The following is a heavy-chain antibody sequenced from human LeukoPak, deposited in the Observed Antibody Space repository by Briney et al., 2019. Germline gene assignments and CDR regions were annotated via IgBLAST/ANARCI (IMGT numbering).Heavy chain of an antibody. CDR2: IYYSGRT. CDR1: DDFIRSNNYY. J-gene: IGHJ5*02. V-gene: IGHV4-39*01. CDR3: ARHFPHMVPSGWNQGWFDT. D-gene: IGHD6-19*01. Sequence: SETLSLTCTVSDDFIRSNNYYWGWVRQPPGKGLEWIGSIYYSGRTYHNPSLKSRVTISVDTSKNQFSLELSSVSAEDTAVYYRARHFPHMVPSGWNQGWFDTWGQGTLVTVSS.